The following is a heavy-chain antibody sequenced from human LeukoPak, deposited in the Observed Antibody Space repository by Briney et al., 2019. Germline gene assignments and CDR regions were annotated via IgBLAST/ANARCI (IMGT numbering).Heavy chain of an antibody. CDR3: ARGTSSIADNDFDY. J-gene: IGHJ4*02. CDR1: GFTFSSYG. D-gene: IGHD6-6*01. V-gene: IGHV3-33*01. CDR2: IWYDGSNK. Sequence: GGSLRLSCAASGFTFSSYGMHWVRQAPGKGLEWVAVIWYDGSNKYYADSVKGRFTISRDNSKNTLYLQMNSLRAEDTAVYYCARGTSSIADNDFDYWGQGTLVTVSS.